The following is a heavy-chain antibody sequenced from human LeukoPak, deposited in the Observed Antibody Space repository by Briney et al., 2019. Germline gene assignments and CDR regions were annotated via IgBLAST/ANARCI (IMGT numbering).Heavy chain of an antibody. J-gene: IGHJ4*02. CDR2: INPNSGGT. D-gene: IGHD1-26*01. V-gene: IGHV1-2*04. CDR1: GYTFTGYY. Sequence: ASVKVSCKASGYTFTGYYMHWVRQAPGQGLEWMGWINPNSGGTNYAQKFQGWVTMTRDTSISTAYMELSSLRSEDTAVYYCARQAVGATPLDYWGQGTLVTVSS. CDR3: ARQAVGATPLDY.